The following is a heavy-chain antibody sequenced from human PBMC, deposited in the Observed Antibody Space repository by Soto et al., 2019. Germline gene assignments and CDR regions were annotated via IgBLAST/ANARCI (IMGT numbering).Heavy chain of an antibody. Sequence: QVQLVQSGAEVKKPGSSVKVSCKASGGTFSSYAISWVRQAPGQGLEWMGGIIPIFGTANYAQKFQGRVTITADKSTRTAYMGLSSLGSEDTAVYYCAGGAAPEGWGSYRWEDYWGQGTLVTVSS. D-gene: IGHD1-26*01. CDR1: GGTFSSYA. CDR2: IIPIFGTA. J-gene: IGHJ4*02. V-gene: IGHV1-69*06. CDR3: AGGAAPEGWGSYRWEDY.